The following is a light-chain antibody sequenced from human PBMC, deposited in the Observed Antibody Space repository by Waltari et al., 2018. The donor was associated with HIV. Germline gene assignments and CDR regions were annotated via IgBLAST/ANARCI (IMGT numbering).Light chain of an antibody. CDR2: SVI. V-gene: IGKV2-28*01. Sequence: DIVMSQSPLSLSVPFGGTASISCKSTQSLQHSDGHTYLDWYFQKPWQSPQLLLFSVIKLASGDPYRFSGAASGRDFTLKIIAVDVDEGCIYYCMQGRHSPYTFGQGTRLEIK. CDR1: QSLQHSDGHTY. J-gene: IGKJ2*01. CDR3: MQGRHSPYT.